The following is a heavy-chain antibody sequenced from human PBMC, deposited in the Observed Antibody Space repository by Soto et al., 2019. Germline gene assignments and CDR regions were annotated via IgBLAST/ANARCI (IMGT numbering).Heavy chain of an antibody. Sequence: QVQLVESGGGVVQPGRSLRLSCAASGFTFSSYAMHWVRQAPGKGLEWVAVISYDGSNKYYADSVKGRFTISRDNSKNTLYLQMNSLRXEDTAVYYCARDLAGVGAARFLYYYYGMDVWGQGTTVTVSS. V-gene: IGHV3-30-3*01. J-gene: IGHJ6*02. CDR3: ARDLAGVGAARFLYYYYGMDV. D-gene: IGHD6-6*01. CDR2: ISYDGSNK. CDR1: GFTFSSYA.